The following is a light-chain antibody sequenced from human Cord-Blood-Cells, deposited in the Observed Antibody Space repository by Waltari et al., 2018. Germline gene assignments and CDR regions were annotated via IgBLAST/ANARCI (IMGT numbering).Light chain of an antibody. CDR3: CSYEVSSTWV. CDR1: SSDVGSYNL. CDR2: EGS. V-gene: IGLV2-23*01. Sequence: SDMTQPASVSGSSGQSITIFCTGTSSDVGSYNLLSWYQQYPGKAPKLMIYEGSKRPSGVSNRFSGSKSGNTASLTISGLQAEDEADYYCCSYEVSSTWVFGGGTKLTVL. J-gene: IGLJ3*02.